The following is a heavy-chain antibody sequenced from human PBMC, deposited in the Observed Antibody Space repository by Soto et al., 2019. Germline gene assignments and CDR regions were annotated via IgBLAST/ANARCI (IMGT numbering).Heavy chain of an antibody. CDR3: ARKGLGGSDYYYGLDV. CDR1: CYTFTSYG. V-gene: IGHV1-18*04. CDR2: ISAYNGNT. Sequence: ASVQVSCKVSCYTFTSYGVTCVRQAPGQGLEWMGWISAYNGNTNYAQKLQGRVTMTTDTSTSTAYMELRSLRSDDTAVYYCARKGLGGSDYYYGLDVWGQGTTVTVSS. J-gene: IGHJ6*02. D-gene: IGHD3-16*01.